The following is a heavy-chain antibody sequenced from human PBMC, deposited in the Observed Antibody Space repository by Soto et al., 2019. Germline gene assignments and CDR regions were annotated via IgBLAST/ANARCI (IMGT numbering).Heavy chain of an antibody. CDR3: ARRSSSWYVDC. CDR2: ISGSGGST. Sequence: EVQLLESGGGLVQPGGSLRLSCAASGFTFSSYAMNWVRQAPGKGLEWVSVISGSGGSTYYTDSVKGRFTISGDNSKNTLYLQMTSLRAEGTAVYYCARRSSSWYVDCWGQGTLVTVSS. CDR1: GFTFSSYA. V-gene: IGHV3-23*01. D-gene: IGHD6-13*01. J-gene: IGHJ4*02.